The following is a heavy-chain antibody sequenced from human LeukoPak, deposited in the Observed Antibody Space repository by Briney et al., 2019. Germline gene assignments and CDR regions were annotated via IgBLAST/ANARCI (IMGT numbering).Heavy chain of an antibody. CDR3: ARAQAYCSGGSCYSMGVDS. Sequence: PGGSLRLSCAASGFTFSSYWMHWVRQAPGEGLMWVSRINTDGRTTNYADSVKGRLTISRDNAKNTLYLLLSSLRAEDTAVYYCARAQAYCSGGSCYSMGVDSWGQGTLVTVSS. V-gene: IGHV3-74*01. CDR2: INTDGRTT. D-gene: IGHD2-15*01. CDR1: GFTFSSYW. J-gene: IGHJ4*02.